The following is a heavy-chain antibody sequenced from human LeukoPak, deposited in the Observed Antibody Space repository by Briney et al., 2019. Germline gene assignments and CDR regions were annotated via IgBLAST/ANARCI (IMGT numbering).Heavy chain of an antibody. CDR2: IYTSGST. V-gene: IGHV4-61*02. D-gene: IGHD3-10*01. CDR3: ARVRGSGTPMSYDYYYYMDV. Sequence: SETLSLTCTVSGGSISSGSYYWSWIRQPAGKGLEWIGRIYTSGSTNYNPSLKSRVTISVDTSKNQFSLKLSSVTAADTAVYYCARVRGSGTPMSYDYYYYMDVWGKGTTVTISS. J-gene: IGHJ6*03. CDR1: GGSISSGSYY.